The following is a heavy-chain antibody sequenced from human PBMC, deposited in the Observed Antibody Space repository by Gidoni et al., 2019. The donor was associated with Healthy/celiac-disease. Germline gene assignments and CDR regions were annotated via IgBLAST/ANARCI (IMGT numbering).Heavy chain of an antibody. D-gene: IGHD6-19*01. CDR3: ARDRSSGWYLFTQNYAFDI. Sequence: QVQLVESGGGVVQPGRSLRLSCAASGFTFSSYGLHWVRQAPGKGLEWVAVIWYDGSNKYYADSVKGRFTISRDNSKNTLYLQMNSLRAEDTAVYYCARDRSSGWYLFTQNYAFDIWGQGTMVTVSS. V-gene: IGHV3-33*01. CDR1: GFTFSSYG. CDR2: IWYDGSNK. J-gene: IGHJ3*02.